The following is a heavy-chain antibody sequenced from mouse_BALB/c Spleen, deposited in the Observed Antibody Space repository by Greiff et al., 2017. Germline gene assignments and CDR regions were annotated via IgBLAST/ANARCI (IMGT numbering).Heavy chain of an antibody. Sequence: LQQPGSELVRPGASVKLSCKASGYTFTSYWMHWVKQRPGQGLEWIGNIYPGSGSTNYDEKFKSKATLTVDTSSSTAYMQLSSLTSEDSAVYYCTRSDYGSSFPDDWGQGTTLTVSS. D-gene: IGHD1-1*01. J-gene: IGHJ2*01. CDR2: IYPGSGST. CDR1: GYTFTSYW. V-gene: IGHV1S22*01. CDR3: TRSDYGSSFPDD.